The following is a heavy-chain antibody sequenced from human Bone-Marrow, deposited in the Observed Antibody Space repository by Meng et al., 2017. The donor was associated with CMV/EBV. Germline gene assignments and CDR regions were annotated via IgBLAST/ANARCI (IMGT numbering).Heavy chain of an antibody. Sequence: GESLKISCAASGFTFSSYSMNWVRQAPGKGLEWVSSIGSSSSYIYYADSVKGRFTISRDNAKNSLYLQMNSLRAEDTAVYYCARDQYCSSTSCSPGLYYYYYYGMDVWGQGTTVTVSS. J-gene: IGHJ6*02. D-gene: IGHD2-2*01. CDR1: GFTFSSYS. CDR2: IGSSSSYI. V-gene: IGHV3-21*01. CDR3: ARDQYCSSTSCSPGLYYYYYYGMDV.